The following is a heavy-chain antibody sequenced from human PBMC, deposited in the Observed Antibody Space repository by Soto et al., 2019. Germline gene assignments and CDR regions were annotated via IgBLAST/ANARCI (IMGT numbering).Heavy chain of an antibody. CDR2: IYYSGST. J-gene: IGHJ4*02. V-gene: IGHV4-31*03. Sequence: SETLSLTCTVSGGSISSGGYYWSWIRQHPEKGLEWIGYIYYSGSTNYNPSLKSRFTISVDTSKDQFSLKLMSVTAADTAVYYCARRGFWSGYFDYWGQGTLVTVSS. CDR3: ARRGFWSGYFDY. CDR1: GGSISSGGYY. D-gene: IGHD3-3*01.